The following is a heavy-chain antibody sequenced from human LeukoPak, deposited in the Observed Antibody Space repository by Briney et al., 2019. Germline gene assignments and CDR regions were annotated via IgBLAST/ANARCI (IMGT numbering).Heavy chain of an antibody. D-gene: IGHD4-17*01. CDR1: GYTFTRYY. CDR3: AEGYGDYVSPATGY. J-gene: IGHJ4*02. CDR2: INPSGGST. V-gene: IGHV1-46*01. Sequence: ASVKVSCKASGYTFTRYYIHWGRQAPGQGLEWMGIINPSGGSTRYAQKFQGRGTMTSDRSTRTVYMELSSLRSEDTAVYYCAEGYGDYVSPATGYWGQGTLVTVSS.